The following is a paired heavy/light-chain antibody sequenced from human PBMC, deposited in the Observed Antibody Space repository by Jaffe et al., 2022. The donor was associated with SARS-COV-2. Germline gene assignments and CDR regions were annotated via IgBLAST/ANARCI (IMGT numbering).Light chain of an antibody. Sequence: DIVMTQSPDSLAVSLGAGATINCKASQSVLYRSNNKNYLAWYQQKPGQPPKVLIYWASTRESGVPDRFSGSGSGTDFTLTISSLQAEDVAVYYCQQYYTTPFTFGPGTKVDIK. CDR3: QQYYTTPFT. CDR1: QSVLYRSNNKNY. CDR2: WAS. J-gene: IGKJ3*01. V-gene: IGKV4-1*01.
Heavy chain of an antibody. CDR3: ARETRNADTTVGPYHFDY. D-gene: IGHD1-1*01. Sequence: QVQLQESGPGLVKSSETLSLTCTVSGDSIISYYWSWIRQPAGKGLEWLGRIYTTGSTNYNPSLKSRVTMSVDTSKNQFSLKLSSVTAADTAVYYCARETRNADTTVGPYHFDYWGQGTLVTVSS. CDR2: IYTTGST. V-gene: IGHV4-4*07. J-gene: IGHJ4*02. CDR1: GDSIISYY.